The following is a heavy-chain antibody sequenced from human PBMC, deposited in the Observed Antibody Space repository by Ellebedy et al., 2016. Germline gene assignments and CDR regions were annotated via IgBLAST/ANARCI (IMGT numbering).Heavy chain of an antibody. Sequence: SETLSLXXAVSGDSISSITWWNWVRQPPGKGLEWIGEIYQSGSANYNPSLKSRVTISVDTSKNQFSLKLSSVTAADTAVYYCARCGDYYGMDVWGQGTTVTVSS. CDR1: GDSISSITW. CDR3: ARCGDYYGMDV. D-gene: IGHD4-17*01. CDR2: IYQSGSA. J-gene: IGHJ6*02. V-gene: IGHV4-4*02.